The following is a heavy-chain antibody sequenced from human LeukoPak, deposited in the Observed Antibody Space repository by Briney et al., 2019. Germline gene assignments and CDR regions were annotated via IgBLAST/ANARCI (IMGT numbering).Heavy chain of an antibody. Sequence: ASETLSLTCAVSGYSISSGYYWGWIRQPPGKGLEWIGSIYHSGSTYYNPSLKSRVTISVDTSKNQFSLKLTSVTAADTAVYYCARARYDSGGRYYFDIWGQGTLVTVSS. D-gene: IGHD3-22*01. J-gene: IGHJ4*02. CDR2: IYHSGST. V-gene: IGHV4-38-2*01. CDR1: GYSISSGYY. CDR3: ARARYDSGGRYYFDI.